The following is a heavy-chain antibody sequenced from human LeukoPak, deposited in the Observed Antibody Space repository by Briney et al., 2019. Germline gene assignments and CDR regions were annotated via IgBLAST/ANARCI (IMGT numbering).Heavy chain of an antibody. CDR2: ISPNTGGT. D-gene: IGHD4-17*01. CDR3: ARDAQVTTVTHFDY. CDR1: GYTFTGYY. Sequence: HVASVKVSCKASGYTFTGYYMHWVRQAPGQGLEWMGWISPNTGGTTYAQKFQGWVTMTRDTSISTAYMELSRLRSDDTAVYYCARDAQVTTVTHFDYWGQGTLVTVSS. J-gene: IGHJ4*02. V-gene: IGHV1-2*04.